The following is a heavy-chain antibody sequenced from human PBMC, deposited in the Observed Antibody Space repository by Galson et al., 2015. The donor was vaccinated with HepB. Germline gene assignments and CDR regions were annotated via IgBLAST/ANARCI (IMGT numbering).Heavy chain of an antibody. CDR1: GGSFSTNT. V-gene: IGHV1-69*08. CDR2: ITPILAAT. D-gene: IGHD2-15*01. CDR3: ARDLSEGGFHLVVVQGPNYGMDV. J-gene: IGHJ6*02. Sequence: QSGAEVKKPGASVKVSCKASGGSFSTNTFSWVRQAPGQGLEWMGRITPILAATIYAQSFQGRLTIAANRSTSTVYMELSGLRSEDTAVYFCARDLSEGGFHLVVVQGPNYGMDVWGQGTTVTVSS.